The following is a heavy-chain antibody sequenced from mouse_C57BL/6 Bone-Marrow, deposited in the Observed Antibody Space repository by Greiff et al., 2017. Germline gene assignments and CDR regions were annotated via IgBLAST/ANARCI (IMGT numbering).Heavy chain of an antibody. D-gene: IGHD6-5*01. CDR2: IDPSNGNT. J-gene: IGHJ4*01. CDR3: ALPYLYYAMDY. V-gene: IGHV14-3*01. CDR1: GFTIKNTY. Sequence: VQLKESVAELVRPGASVKLSCTASGFTIKNTYMHWVKQRPEQGLEWIGRIDPSNGNTKYAPKFPGKATITADTSSNTAYLQLSSLTSEDTAIYYCALPYLYYAMDYWGQGTSVTVSS.